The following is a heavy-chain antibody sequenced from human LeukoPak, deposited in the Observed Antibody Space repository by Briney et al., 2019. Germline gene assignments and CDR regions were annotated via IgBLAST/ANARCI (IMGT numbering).Heavy chain of an antibody. J-gene: IGHJ4*02. Sequence: GGSLRLSCAASGFTLSSYWMNWVRQAPGKGLEWVANIKQDGSEKYYVDSVKGRFTISRDNAKNSLYLQMNSLRAEDTAVYYCARVARYGDYIGGSDYWGQGALVTVSS. CDR3: ARVARYGDYIGGSDY. V-gene: IGHV3-7*01. CDR2: IKQDGSEK. CDR1: GFTLSSYW. D-gene: IGHD4-17*01.